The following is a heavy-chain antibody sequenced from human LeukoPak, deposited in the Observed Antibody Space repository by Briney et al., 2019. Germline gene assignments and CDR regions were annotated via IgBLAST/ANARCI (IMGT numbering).Heavy chain of an antibody. D-gene: IGHD5-18*01. V-gene: IGHV4-4*07. CDR3: ARGIRYYYYYYMDV. CDR1: GGSISSYY. CDR2: IYTSGST. J-gene: IGHJ6*03. Sequence: PSETLSLTCTVSGGSISSYYWSWIRQPAGKGLEWIGRIYTSGSTNYNPSLKSRVTMSVDTSKNQFSLKLSSVTAADTAVYYCARGIRYYYYYYMDVWGKGTTVTVSS.